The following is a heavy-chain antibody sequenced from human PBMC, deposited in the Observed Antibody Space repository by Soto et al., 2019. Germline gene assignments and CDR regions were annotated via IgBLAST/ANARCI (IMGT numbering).Heavy chain of an antibody. Sequence: VQLAESGGDLVKPGGSLRLSCVVSGFTLSDYYMTWIRQAPGKGLEWVSYISISGNYTNYADSVKGRFTISRDSTNKSLYLQRNSLRAEDTAVYYCARLHQDHYYTMDVWGQGTTVTVSS. CDR2: ISISGNYT. D-gene: IGHD2-2*01. CDR3: ARLHQDHYYTMDV. J-gene: IGHJ6*02. CDR1: GFTLSDYY. V-gene: IGHV3-11*05.